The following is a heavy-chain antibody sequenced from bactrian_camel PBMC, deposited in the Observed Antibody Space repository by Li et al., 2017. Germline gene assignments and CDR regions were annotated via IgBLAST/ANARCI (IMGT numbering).Heavy chain of an antibody. CDR2: ISSGYTT. D-gene: IGHD2*01. J-gene: IGHJ4*01. V-gene: IGHV3S2*01. Sequence: VQLVESGGGLVQPGGSLRLSCAASGFTFSRTLMRWGRQAPGKGLEWVSSISSGYTTYYTDSVKGRFTISQDNAKKTLYLQMDNLKPEDTAMYYCVANTERWCAVVGGGLVTTGRYYQGRGPRSPSP. CDR1: GFTFSRTL.